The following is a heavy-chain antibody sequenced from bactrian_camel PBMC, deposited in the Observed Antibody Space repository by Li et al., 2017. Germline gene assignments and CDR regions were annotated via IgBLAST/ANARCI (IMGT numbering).Heavy chain of an antibody. J-gene: IGHJ4*01. Sequence: VQLVESGGGLVRGTLRLSCAHSGYPSSRHCMGWFRQAPGKAREGIAGIRRNGDAYYADSVKGRFTISRDNAKNTLYLQLNSLKTEDTAMYYCARSGCSGDYCWSPLFSFDYWGQGTQVTVS. CDR1: GYPSSRHC. CDR3: ARSGCSGDYCWSPLFSFDY. CDR2: IRRNGDA. V-gene: IGHV3S31*01. D-gene: IGHD2*01.